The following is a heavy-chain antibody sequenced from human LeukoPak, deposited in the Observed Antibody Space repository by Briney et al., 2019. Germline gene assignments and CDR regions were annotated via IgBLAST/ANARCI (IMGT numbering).Heavy chain of an antibody. CDR1: GFTFRTYG. J-gene: IGHJ1*01. CDR2: ISNDGKNN. Sequence: GGSLRLSCAASGFTFRTYGMHWVRQAPGKGMEWVAVISNDGKNNYYRDSVEGRFTISRDNSRNTLYLQMNSLRPEDTAVYYCAKDPSSGYYSHFQEWGQGTLVIVSS. D-gene: IGHD3-22*01. CDR3: AKDPSSGYYSHFQE. V-gene: IGHV3-30*18.